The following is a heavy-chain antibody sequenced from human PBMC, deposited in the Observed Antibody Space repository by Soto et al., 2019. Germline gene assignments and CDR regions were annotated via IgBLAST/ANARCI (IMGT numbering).Heavy chain of an antibody. V-gene: IGHV5-10-1*01. D-gene: IGHD3-10*01. CDR2: IDPSDSYT. J-gene: IGHJ4*02. Sequence: GESLKISCKGSGYSFTSYWISCLRQMPGKGLEWMGRIDPSDSYTNYSPSFQGHVTISADKSISTAYLQWSSLKASDTAMYYCAGLSGSTRSYWGQGTLVTVSS. CDR1: GYSFTSYW. CDR3: AGLSGSTRSY.